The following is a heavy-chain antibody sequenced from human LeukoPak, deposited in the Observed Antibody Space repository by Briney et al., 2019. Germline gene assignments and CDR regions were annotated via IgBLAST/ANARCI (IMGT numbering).Heavy chain of an antibody. Sequence: GGSLRLYCTASGFTFSDYYMSWIRQAPGKGLGWVSYISGSGSTIYYAASVRGRFTISRDNAKNSLYLQMNSLRAEDTAIYYCAREGITIFGVANSNWFDPWGQGTLVTVSS. CDR2: ISGSGSTI. D-gene: IGHD3-3*01. V-gene: IGHV3-11*01. CDR3: AREGITIFGVANSNWFDP. CDR1: GFTFSDYY. J-gene: IGHJ5*02.